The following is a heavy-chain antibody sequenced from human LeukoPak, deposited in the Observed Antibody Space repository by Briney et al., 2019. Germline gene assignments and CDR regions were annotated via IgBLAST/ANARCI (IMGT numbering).Heavy chain of an antibody. Sequence: SETLSLTCTVSSGSISSYYWSWIRQPPGKGLEWIGSIYHSGSTYYNPSLKSRVTISVDTCKNQFSLKLSSVTAADTAVYYCARWGVTPDYYYYMDVWGKGTTVTVSS. CDR3: ARWGVTPDYYYYMDV. D-gene: IGHD2-21*02. J-gene: IGHJ6*03. CDR2: IYHSGST. CDR1: SGSISSYY. V-gene: IGHV4-59*08.